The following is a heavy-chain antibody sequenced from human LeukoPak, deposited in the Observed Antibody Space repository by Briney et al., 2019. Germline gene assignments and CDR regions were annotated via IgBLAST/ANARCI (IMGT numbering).Heavy chain of an antibody. CDR3: ARDGSARSGADAFDI. CDR2: IIPIFGTA. D-gene: IGHD3-3*01. CDR1: GGTFSSYA. J-gene: IGHJ3*02. Sequence: ASVKVSCKASGGTFSSYAISWVRQAPGQGLEWMGGIIPIFGTANYAQKFQGRVTITADESTSTAYMELSSLRSEDTAVYYCARDGSARSGADAFDIWGQGTMVTVSS. V-gene: IGHV1-69*13.